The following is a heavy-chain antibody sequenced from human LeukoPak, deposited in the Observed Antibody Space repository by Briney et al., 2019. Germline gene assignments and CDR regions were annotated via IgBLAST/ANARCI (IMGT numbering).Heavy chain of an antibody. J-gene: IGHJ4*02. CDR2: IYYSGST. V-gene: IGHV4-59*07. CDR3: ARGGLLWFGELLYHPFDY. D-gene: IGHD3-10*01. CDR1: CGSISNYY. Sequence: SDTLSLTYTVSCGSISNYYWRWIRQPPGKGREWIGYIYYSGSTNYNPSLKSQVTIPVDTSKNQFSLKLSSVTAADTAVYYCARGGLLWFGELLYHPFDYWGQGTLVTVSS.